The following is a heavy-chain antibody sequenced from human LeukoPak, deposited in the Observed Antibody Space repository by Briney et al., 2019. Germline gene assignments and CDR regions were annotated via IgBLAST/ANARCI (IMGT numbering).Heavy chain of an antibody. Sequence: GGSLRLSCAASGFTFSSYWMHWVRQAPGKGLVWVSRINTDGSSTNYAASVKGRFTISRDNAKNTLYRQMNSLRAEDTAVYYCARAENYRFQYWGQGTLVTVSS. CDR2: INTDGSST. J-gene: IGHJ4*02. CDR3: ARAENYRFQY. D-gene: IGHD3-16*02. CDR1: GFTFSSYW. V-gene: IGHV3-74*01.